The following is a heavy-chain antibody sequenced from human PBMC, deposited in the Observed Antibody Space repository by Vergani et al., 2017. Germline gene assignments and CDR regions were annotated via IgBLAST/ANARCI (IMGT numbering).Heavy chain of an antibody. J-gene: IGHJ4*02. CDR3: AKNPQPRYSGYDYFLFDY. V-gene: IGHV3-7*03. D-gene: IGHD5-12*01. Sequence: EVQLVESGGGLVQPGGSLRLSCAISGFTFSRSWMSWVRQAPGKGLEWVANIKQDGNEKYYVDSVKGRFTISRDNAKNSLYLQMNSLRAEDTTVYYCAKNPQPRYSGYDYFLFDYWGQGTLVTVSS. CDR2: IKQDGNEK. CDR1: GFTFSRSW.